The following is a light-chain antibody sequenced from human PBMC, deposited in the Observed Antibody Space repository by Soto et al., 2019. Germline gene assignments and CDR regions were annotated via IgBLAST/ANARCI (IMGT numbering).Light chain of an antibody. Sequence: DIQMTQSPSTLSASVGDRVTITCRASESISRWLAWYLQKPGKAPKLLINKASNLQSGVPSRFSGCGSVTEFTLTISSLQPDDFATYYCQQYDSNPITFGGGTKVEI. CDR3: QQYDSNPIT. CDR1: ESISRW. V-gene: IGKV1-5*03. CDR2: KAS. J-gene: IGKJ4*01.